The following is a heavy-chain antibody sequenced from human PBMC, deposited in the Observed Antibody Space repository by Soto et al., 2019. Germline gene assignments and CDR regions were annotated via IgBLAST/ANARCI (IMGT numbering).Heavy chain of an antibody. Sequence: EVQLVESGGGLVKPGGSLRLSCAASGFTFNNAWMNWVRQAPGKGLEWVGRIKSKTDGGTTDYAAPVKGRFTISRDGSKNTLYLQMNSLKPDDRAVYYCTRGYPYDYWGQGTLVTVSS. CDR2: IKSKTDGGTT. CDR3: TRGYPYDY. V-gene: IGHV3-15*01. J-gene: IGHJ4*02. CDR1: GFTFNNAW. D-gene: IGHD1-1*01.